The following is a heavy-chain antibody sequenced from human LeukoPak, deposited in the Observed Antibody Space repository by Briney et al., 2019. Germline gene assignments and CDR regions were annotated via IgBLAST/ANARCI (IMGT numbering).Heavy chain of an antibody. V-gene: IGHV4-59*01. D-gene: IGHD3-22*01. CDR1: GGSISSYY. J-gene: IGHJ3*02. CDR2: IYYSGST. Sequence: SETLSLTCTVSGGSISSYYWSWIRQPPGKGLEWIGYIYYSGSTNYNPSLKSRVTISVDTSKNQFSLKLSSVTAADTAVYYGARVLRADSSRITVNDAFDIWGQGTMVTVSS. CDR3: ARVLRADSSRITVNDAFDI.